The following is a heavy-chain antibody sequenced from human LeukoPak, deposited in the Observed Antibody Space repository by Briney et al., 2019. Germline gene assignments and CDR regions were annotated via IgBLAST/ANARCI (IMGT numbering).Heavy chain of an antibody. CDR3: ARPTMHGVDY. CDR2: IYYCGST. J-gene: IGHJ4*02. V-gene: IGHV4-39*01. Sequence: PSETLSLTCTVSGDSISSSSYYWGWIRQPPGKGLEWFGSIYYCGSTYYNPSLKSRVTISVDTSKNQFSLKLSSVTAADPAVYYCARPTMHGVDYWGQGTLVTVSS. D-gene: IGHD2-2*01. CDR1: GDSISSSSYY.